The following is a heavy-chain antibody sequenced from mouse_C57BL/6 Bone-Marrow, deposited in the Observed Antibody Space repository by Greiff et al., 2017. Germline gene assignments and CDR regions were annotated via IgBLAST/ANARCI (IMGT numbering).Heavy chain of an antibody. D-gene: IGHD2-2*01. CDR2: ISGGGGNT. V-gene: IGHV5-9*01. CDR3: ARRGYYYGDDLDD. CDR1: GFTFSSYT. Sequence: EVKVVESGGGLVKPGGSLKLSCAASGFTFSSYTMSWVRQTPEKRLAWVATISGGGGNTYYPDRVKGRFTISRDNAKNTLYLRMSSLRSEDTALYYCARRGYYYGDDLDDWGQGTTLTVSA. J-gene: IGHJ2*01.